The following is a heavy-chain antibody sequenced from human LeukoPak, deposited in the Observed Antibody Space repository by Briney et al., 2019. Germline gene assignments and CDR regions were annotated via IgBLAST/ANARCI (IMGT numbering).Heavy chain of an antibody. Sequence: GGSLRLSCAASGFTFSSYEMNWVRQAPGKGLEWVSYISSSGSTIYYADSVKGRFTISRDNAKNSLYLQMNSLRAEDTAVYYCASTRYYYNSRSYGAPYYFDYWGQGTLVTVSS. J-gene: IGHJ4*02. CDR1: GFTFSSYE. CDR2: ISSSGSTI. CDR3: ASTRYYYNSRSYGAPYYFDY. D-gene: IGHD3-10*01. V-gene: IGHV3-48*03.